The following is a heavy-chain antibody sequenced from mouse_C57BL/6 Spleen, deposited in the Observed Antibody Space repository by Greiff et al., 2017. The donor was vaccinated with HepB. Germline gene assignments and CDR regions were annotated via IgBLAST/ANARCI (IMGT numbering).Heavy chain of an antibody. CDR2: ISDGGSYT. CDR1: GFTFSSYA. D-gene: IGHD2-4*01. CDR3: ARDGIYYDYKFAY. Sequence: EVKVEESGGGLVKPGGSLKLSCAASGFTFSSYAMSWVRQTPEKRLEWVATISDGGSYTYYPDNVKGRFTISRDNAKNNLYLQMSHLKSEDTAMYYCARDGIYYDYKFAYWGQGTLVTVSA. J-gene: IGHJ3*01. V-gene: IGHV5-4*01.